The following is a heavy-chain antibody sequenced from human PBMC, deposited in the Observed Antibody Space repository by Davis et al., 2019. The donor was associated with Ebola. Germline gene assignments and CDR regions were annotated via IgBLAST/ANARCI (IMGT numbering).Heavy chain of an antibody. CDR1: GFTFSSYE. V-gene: IGHV3-48*03. CDR2: ISSSGSTI. J-gene: IGHJ5*02. D-gene: IGHD2-15*01. Sequence: PGGSLRLSCAASGFTFSSYEMNWVRQAPGKGLEWVSYISSSGSTIYYADSVKGRFTISRDNSKNTLYLQMNSLRAEDTAVYYCARGVAATANWFDPWGQGTLVTVSS. CDR3: ARGVAATANWFDP.